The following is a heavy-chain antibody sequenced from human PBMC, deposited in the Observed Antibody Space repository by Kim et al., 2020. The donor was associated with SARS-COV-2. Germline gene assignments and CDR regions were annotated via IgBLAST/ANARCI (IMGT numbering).Heavy chain of an antibody. D-gene: IGHD3-10*01. CDR3: ARRGVGMVRGVIPYPKYYYYGMDV. CDR2: INHSGST. Sequence: SETLSLTCAVYGGSFSGYYWSWIRQPPGKGLEWIGEINHSGSTNYNPSLKSRVTISVDTSKNQFSLKLSSVTAADTAVYYCARRGVGMVRGVIPYPKYYYYGMDVWGQGTTVTVSS. V-gene: IGHV4-34*01. CDR1: GGSFSGYY. J-gene: IGHJ6*02.